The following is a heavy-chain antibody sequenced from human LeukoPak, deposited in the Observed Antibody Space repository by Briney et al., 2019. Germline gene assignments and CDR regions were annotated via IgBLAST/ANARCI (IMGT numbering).Heavy chain of an antibody. V-gene: IGHV3-23*01. Sequence: GGSLRLSCAASGFTFTNYAMSWVRQAPGKGLEWVSDISGSGGSTYYAYSVKGRFTISRDNSKNTLYLQMNSLRAEDTAVYYCAKTVRDFWSGYYIAYWGQGTLVTISS. CDR1: GFTFTNYA. CDR2: ISGSGGST. D-gene: IGHD3-3*01. J-gene: IGHJ4*02. CDR3: AKTVRDFWSGYYIAY.